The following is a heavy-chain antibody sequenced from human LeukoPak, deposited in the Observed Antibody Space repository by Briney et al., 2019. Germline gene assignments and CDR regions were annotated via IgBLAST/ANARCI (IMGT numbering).Heavy chain of an antibody. CDR1: GFTFSSYS. CDR2: ISSSSSYI. CDR3: ARKAKTVYDFWSGYYVDY. J-gene: IGHJ4*02. V-gene: IGHV3-21*01. Sequence: KSGGSLRLSCAASGFTFSSYSMNWVRQAPGKGLEWVSSISSSSSYIYYADSVKGRFTISRDNAKNSLYLQMNSLRAEDTAVYYCARKAKTVYDFWSGYYVDYWGQGTLVTVSS. D-gene: IGHD3-3*01.